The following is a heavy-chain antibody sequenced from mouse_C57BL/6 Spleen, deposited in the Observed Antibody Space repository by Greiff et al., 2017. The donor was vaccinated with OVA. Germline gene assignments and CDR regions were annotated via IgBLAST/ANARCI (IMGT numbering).Heavy chain of an antibody. Sequence: VQLQQPGAELVKPGASVKLSCKASGYTFTSYWMHWVKQRPGQGLEWIGMIHPNSGSTNYNEKFKSKATLTVDKSSSTAYMQLSSLTSEDSAVYYCARSGGTTVVATRYFDYWGQGTTLTVSS. J-gene: IGHJ2*01. V-gene: IGHV1-64*01. CDR3: ARSGGTTVVATRYFDY. D-gene: IGHD1-1*01. CDR2: IHPNSGST. CDR1: GYTFTSYW.